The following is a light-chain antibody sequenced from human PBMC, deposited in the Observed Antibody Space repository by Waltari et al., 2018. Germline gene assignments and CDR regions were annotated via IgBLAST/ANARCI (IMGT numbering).Light chain of an antibody. J-gene: IGKJ1*01. V-gene: IGKV3-20*01. CDR1: QNIGTY. CDR3: QNHERLPAT. CDR2: AAS. Sequence: LTQSPGPLSLSPGESATLSCRASQNIGTYLVWYQQKPGQPPRLLMYAASRRATGVPGRFSGSGAGTDCSLTIGRLEPEDFAVYYCQNHERLPATFGQGTRVEIK.